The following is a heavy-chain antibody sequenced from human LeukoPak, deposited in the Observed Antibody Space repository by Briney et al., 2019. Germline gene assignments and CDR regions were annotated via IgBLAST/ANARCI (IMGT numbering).Heavy chain of an antibody. CDR1: GFTFDDYA. J-gene: IGHJ4*02. Sequence: GGSLRLSCAASGFTFDDYAMHWVRQAPGKGLEWVSGISWNSGSIGYADSVKGRFTISRDNAKNSLYLQMNSLRAEDTALYYCAQDIVGHIAGGGTLDYWGQGTLVTVSS. V-gene: IGHV3-9*01. CDR3: AQDIVGHIAGGGTLDY. D-gene: IGHD2-2*01. CDR2: ISWNSGSI.